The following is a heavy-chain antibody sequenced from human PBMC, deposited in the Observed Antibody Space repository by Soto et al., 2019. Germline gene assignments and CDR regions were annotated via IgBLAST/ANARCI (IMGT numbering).Heavy chain of an antibody. CDR1: GDSVSSNSAA. CDR2: TYYRSKWYN. J-gene: IGHJ4*02. Sequence: SQTLSLTCAISGDSVSSNSAAWNWIRQSPSRGLEWLGRTYYRSKWYNDYAVSVKSRITINPDTSKNQFSLQLNSVTPEDTAVYYCARSRIGSSWSARYYFDYWGQGTLVTVPS. CDR3: ARSRIGSSWSARYYFDY. D-gene: IGHD6-13*01. V-gene: IGHV6-1*01.